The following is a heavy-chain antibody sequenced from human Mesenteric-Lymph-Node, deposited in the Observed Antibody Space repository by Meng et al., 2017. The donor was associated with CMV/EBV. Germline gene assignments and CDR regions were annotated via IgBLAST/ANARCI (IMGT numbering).Heavy chain of an antibody. CDR1: GYTFTGYY. D-gene: IGHD1-20*01. CDR3: ARRKAVITAGFAD. CDR2: INPNIGGT. Sequence: ASVKVSCKASGYTFTGYYLHWVRQAPGQGLEWMGWINPNIGGTNYAHKFQGRVTVTWDTSTSTAYMDLSSLQSDDTAMYYCARRKAVITAGFADWGQGTLVTVS. V-gene: IGHV1-2*02. J-gene: IGHJ4*02.